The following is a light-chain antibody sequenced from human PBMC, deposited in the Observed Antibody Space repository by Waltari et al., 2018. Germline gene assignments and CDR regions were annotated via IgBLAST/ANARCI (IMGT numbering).Light chain of an antibody. Sequence: SYVLTQPPSVSVAPGQTAGITCGGDNIGSQSVQWYQQKPGQAPVMVVSDDSDQPSGIPERCSGSNSGNTATLTISRVEAGHEADYYCQVWDSSSDHRVFGGGTKLTVL. V-gene: IGLV3-21*02. CDR1: NIGSQS. J-gene: IGLJ3*02. CDR3: QVWDSSSDHRV. CDR2: DDS.